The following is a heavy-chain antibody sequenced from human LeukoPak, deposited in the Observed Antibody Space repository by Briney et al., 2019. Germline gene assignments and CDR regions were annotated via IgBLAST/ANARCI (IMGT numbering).Heavy chain of an antibody. J-gene: IGHJ4*02. D-gene: IGHD2-8*01. CDR2: IWWDGSKE. CDR1: GFILTTNG. Sequence: PGRTLRLFCAAWGFILTTNGMHWVREAPGKGLEGGAVIWWDGSKEFYADSVKGRFIISRDISKNSLYLEMSSLRAEDTAVYYCARDDDTNSQYSRLNYWGQGTLVTVSS. CDR3: ARDDDTNSQYSRLNY. V-gene: IGHV3-33*01.